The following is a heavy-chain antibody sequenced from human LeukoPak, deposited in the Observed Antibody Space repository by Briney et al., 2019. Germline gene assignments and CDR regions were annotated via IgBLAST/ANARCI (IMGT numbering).Heavy chain of an antibody. CDR3: ARQSSGYYDLPDY. CDR2: IIPIFGTA. Sequence: ASVKVSCKASGGTFSSYAISWVRQAPGQGLEWMGGIIPIFGTANYAQKFQGRVTITADESTSTAYMELSSLKASDTAMYYCARQSSGYYDLPDYWGQGTLVTVSS. CDR1: GGTFSSYA. D-gene: IGHD3-22*01. V-gene: IGHV1-69*13. J-gene: IGHJ4*02.